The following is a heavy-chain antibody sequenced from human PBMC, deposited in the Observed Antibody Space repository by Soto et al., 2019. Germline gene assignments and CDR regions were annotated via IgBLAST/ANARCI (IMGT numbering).Heavy chain of an antibody. Sequence: QVQLVQSGAEVKKPGSSVKVSCKASGGTFSSYTISWVRQAPGQGLEWMGRIIPILGIANYAQKFQGRVTITADKSTSTAYMELSRLRSEDPAVYYCAGCGGDCYLTDYWGQGTLVTVSS. V-gene: IGHV1-69*02. J-gene: IGHJ4*02. CDR3: AGCGGDCYLTDY. CDR1: GGTFSSYT. CDR2: IIPILGIA. D-gene: IGHD2-21*02.